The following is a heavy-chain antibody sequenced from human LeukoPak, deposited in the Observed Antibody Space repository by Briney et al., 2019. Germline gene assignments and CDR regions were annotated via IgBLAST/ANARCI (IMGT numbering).Heavy chain of an antibody. J-gene: IGHJ4*02. Sequence: SETLSLTCAVYGGSFSGYYWSWIRQPPGKGLEWIGEINHSGSTNYNPSLKSRVTISVDTSKNQFSLKLSSVTAADTAVYYCASTGGAAAAGYWGQGTLVTVSS. D-gene: IGHD6-13*01. CDR2: INHSGST. CDR3: ASTGGAAAAGY. V-gene: IGHV4-34*01. CDR1: GGSFSGYY.